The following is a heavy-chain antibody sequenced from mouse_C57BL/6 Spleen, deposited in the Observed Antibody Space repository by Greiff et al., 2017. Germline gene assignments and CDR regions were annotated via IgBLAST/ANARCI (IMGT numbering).Heavy chain of an antibody. CDR1: GYTFTDYE. CDR2: IDPETGGT. CDR3: VTGLYYFDY. J-gene: IGHJ2*01. D-gene: IGHD4-1*01. V-gene: IGHV1-15*01. Sequence: QVQLQQSGAELVRPGASVTLSCKASGYTFTDYEMHWVKQTPVHGLEWIGAIDPETGGTAYNQKFKGKAILTADKSSSTAYMELRSLTSEDSAVYYCVTGLYYFDYWGQGTTLTVSS.